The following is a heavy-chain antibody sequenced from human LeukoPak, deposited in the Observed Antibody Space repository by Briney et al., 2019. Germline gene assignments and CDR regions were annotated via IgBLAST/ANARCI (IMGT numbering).Heavy chain of an antibody. V-gene: IGHV4-34*01. CDR1: GGSFSGYY. Sequence: SETLSLTCAVYGGSFSGYYWSWIRQPPGKGLEWIGEIYHSGSTNYNPSLKSRVTISVDTSKNQFSLKLSSVTAADTAVYYCARGKRPRPVVTRFFDYWGQGTLDTVSS. D-gene: IGHD4-23*01. CDR3: ARGKRPRPVVTRFFDY. J-gene: IGHJ4*02. CDR2: IYHSGST.